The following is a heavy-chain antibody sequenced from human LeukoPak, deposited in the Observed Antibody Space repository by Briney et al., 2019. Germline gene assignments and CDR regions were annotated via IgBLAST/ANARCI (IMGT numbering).Heavy chain of an antibody. J-gene: IGHJ4*02. D-gene: IGHD6-19*01. CDR2: IYYSGST. CDR3: ARGGLVGSGWYFHVSDY. Sequence: SETLSLTCTVSGGSISSYSWSWIRQPPGKGLEWIGYIYYSGSTNYNPSLKSRVTISVDTSKNQFSLKLSSVTAADTAVYYCARGGLVGSGWYFHVSDYWGQGTLVTVSS. CDR1: GGSISSYS. V-gene: IGHV4-59*01.